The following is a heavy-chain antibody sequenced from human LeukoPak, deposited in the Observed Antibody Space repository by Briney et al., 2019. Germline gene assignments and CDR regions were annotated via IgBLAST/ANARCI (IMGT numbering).Heavy chain of an antibody. CDR3: ARFADSRTWYFDL. CDR2: IYYSGST. D-gene: IGHD3-22*01. J-gene: IGHJ2*01. V-gene: IGHV4-59*01. Sequence: SETLSLTCTVSGGSISSYYWSWIRQPPGKGLEWIGYIYYSGSTNYKPSLKSRVTISVDTSNNQFSLKLSSVTAADTAVYYCARFADSRTWYFDLWGRGSLVTVSS. CDR1: GGSISSYY.